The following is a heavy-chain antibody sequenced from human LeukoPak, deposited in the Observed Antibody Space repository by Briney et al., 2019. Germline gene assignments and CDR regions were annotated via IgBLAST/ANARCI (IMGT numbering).Heavy chain of an antibody. Sequence: SETLSLTCTVSGGSISSYYWSWIRQPPGKGLEWIGYIYYSGSTNYNPSLKSRVTISVDTSKNQFSLKLSSVTAADTAVYYCARSGWSGSYHYGMDVWGQGTTATVSS. CDR2: IYYSGST. CDR1: GGSISSYY. D-gene: IGHD1-26*01. CDR3: ARSGWSGSYHYGMDV. V-gene: IGHV4-59*01. J-gene: IGHJ6*02.